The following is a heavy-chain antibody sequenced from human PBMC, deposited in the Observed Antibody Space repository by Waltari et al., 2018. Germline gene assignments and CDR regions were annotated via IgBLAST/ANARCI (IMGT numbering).Heavy chain of an antibody. CDR2: INWNSGSI. CDR3: VKKNDEVYDRNGLVYDAFDM. J-gene: IGHJ3*02. V-gene: IGHV3-9*01. D-gene: IGHD3-22*01. Sequence: EVQLVESGGDWVQPGRSLRLSCAASGFTFDDYAMHWVRHAPGKGLEWVSGINWNSGSIGYGDSVKGRFTISRDNARNSLYLQMNSLTTEDTALYYCVKKNDEVYDRNGLVYDAFDMWGQGTMVTVSS. CDR1: GFTFDDYA.